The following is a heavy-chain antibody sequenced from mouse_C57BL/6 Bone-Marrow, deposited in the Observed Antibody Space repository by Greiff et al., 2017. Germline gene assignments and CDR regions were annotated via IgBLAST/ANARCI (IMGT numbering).Heavy chain of an antibody. D-gene: IGHD2-4*01. Sequence: QVQLQQPGAELVKPGASVKLSCKASGYTFTSYWMQWVKQRPGQGLEWIGEIDPSDSYTNYNQKVKGKATLTVDTSSSTAYMQLSSLTSEDSEVYYCARGYDYDGYFDVWGTGTTVTVSS. CDR3: ARGYDYDGYFDV. V-gene: IGHV1-50*01. CDR2: IDPSDSYT. CDR1: GYTFTSYW. J-gene: IGHJ1*03.